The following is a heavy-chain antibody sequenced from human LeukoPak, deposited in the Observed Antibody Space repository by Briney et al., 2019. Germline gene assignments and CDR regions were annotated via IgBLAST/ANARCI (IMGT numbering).Heavy chain of an antibody. Sequence: GASVKVSCKASGYTFTGYYMHWVRQAPGQGLEWMGWINPNSGGTNYAQKFQGRVTMTRDTSISTAYMELSRLRSDDTAVYYCAKSQYSFGAGSTRPLFDYWGQGTLVTVSS. CDR3: AKSQYSFGAGSTRPLFDY. J-gene: IGHJ4*02. CDR2: INPNSGGT. CDR1: GYTFTGYY. V-gene: IGHV1-2*02. D-gene: IGHD3-10*01.